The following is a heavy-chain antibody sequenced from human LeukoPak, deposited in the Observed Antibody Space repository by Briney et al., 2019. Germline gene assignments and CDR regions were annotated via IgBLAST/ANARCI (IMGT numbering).Heavy chain of an antibody. D-gene: IGHD1-14*01. CDR3: ARTLPSYYYYGMDV. CDR2: IFYSGST. Sequence: SETPSLTCTVSGGSISSYYWSWIRQHPGKGLEWIGYIFYSGSTYYNPSLKSRVTISIDTSKNQFSLRLSSVTAADTAVYYCARTLPSYYYYGMDVWGQGTTVTVSS. CDR1: GGSISSYY. V-gene: IGHV4-59*06. J-gene: IGHJ6*02.